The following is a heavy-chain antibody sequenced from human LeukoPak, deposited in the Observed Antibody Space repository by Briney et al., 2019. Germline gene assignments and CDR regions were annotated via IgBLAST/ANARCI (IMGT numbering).Heavy chain of an antibody. CDR1: GGSFSGYY. V-gene: IGHV4-34*01. Sequence: SETLSLTCAVYGGSFSGYYWSWIRQPPGKGLEWIGEINHSGSTNYNPSLKSRVTISVDTSKNQFSLKLSSVTAADTAVYYCARTDIVATIFDYWGQGTLVTVSS. D-gene: IGHD5-12*01. CDR3: ARTDIVATIFDY. J-gene: IGHJ4*02. CDR2: INHSGST.